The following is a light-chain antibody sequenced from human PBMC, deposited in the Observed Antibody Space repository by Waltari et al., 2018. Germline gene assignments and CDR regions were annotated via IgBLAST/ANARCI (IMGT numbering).Light chain of an antibody. CDR1: QSSSDY. Sequence: DIQMTQSPSSLSASVGDRVTIPCRASQSSSDYLNWYQQKPGKAPKLLIYAASTLQSGVPSSVSGSGSGTDFALTISSLQPEDFATYYCQQSYSFGQGTRLEIK. CDR3: QQSYS. J-gene: IGKJ5*01. CDR2: AAS. V-gene: IGKV1-39*01.